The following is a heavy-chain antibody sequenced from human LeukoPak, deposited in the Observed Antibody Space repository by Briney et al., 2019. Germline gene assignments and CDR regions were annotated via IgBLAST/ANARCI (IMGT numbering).Heavy chain of an antibody. Sequence: SETLSLTCTVSGGSISSNSYYWGWIRQPPGKGLEWVGTVYYTGSTYYNPSLKSRVTISVDTSKNQFSLKLTSVTAADTAVYYCARLVRGIYDYFDYWGQGTLVTVSS. CDR3: ARLVRGIYDYFDY. D-gene: IGHD3-10*01. J-gene: IGHJ4*02. V-gene: IGHV4-39*07. CDR1: GGSISSNSYY. CDR2: VYYTGST.